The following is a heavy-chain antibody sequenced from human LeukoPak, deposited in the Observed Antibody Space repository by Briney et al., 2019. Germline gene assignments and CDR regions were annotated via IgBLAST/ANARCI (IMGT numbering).Heavy chain of an antibody. Sequence: GGSLRLSCAASGFTVSSNYMSWVRQAPGKGLEWVSVIYSGGSTYYPDSVKGRFTISRDNSKNTLYLQMNSLRAEDTAVYYCARDVLASSGWPTSHFDCWGQGTLVTVSS. J-gene: IGHJ4*02. CDR1: GFTVSSNY. V-gene: IGHV3-66*01. D-gene: IGHD6-19*01. CDR3: ARDVLASSGWPTSHFDC. CDR2: IYSGGST.